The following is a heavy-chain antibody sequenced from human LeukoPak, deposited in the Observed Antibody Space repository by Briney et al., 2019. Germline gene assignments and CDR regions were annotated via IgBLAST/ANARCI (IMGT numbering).Heavy chain of an antibody. CDR3: ARTYGGNFDY. CDR1: GYTFTSYG. J-gene: IGHJ4*02. Sequence: GASVKVSCKASGYTFTSYGISWMRQAPGQGLEWMGWISVYNGNTNYAQNLQGRVTMTTDTSMSTAYMQLRSLRSDDTAVYYCARTYGGNFDYWGQGTLVTVSS. CDR2: ISVYNGNT. V-gene: IGHV1-18*01. D-gene: IGHD4-23*01.